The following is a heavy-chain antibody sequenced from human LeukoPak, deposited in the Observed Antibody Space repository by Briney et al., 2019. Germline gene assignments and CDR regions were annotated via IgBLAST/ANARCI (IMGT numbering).Heavy chain of an antibody. Sequence: ASVKVSCKASGYTFTSYGISWVRQAPGQGLERMGWISGYNGNTNYAQNLQGRVTMTTDTSTSTAYMELRSLGSDDTAVYYCATDSGYSAYEGFDYWGQGTLVTVSS. V-gene: IGHV1-18*01. CDR3: ATDSGYSAYEGFDY. CDR2: ISGYNGNT. D-gene: IGHD5-12*01. J-gene: IGHJ4*02. CDR1: GYTFTSYG.